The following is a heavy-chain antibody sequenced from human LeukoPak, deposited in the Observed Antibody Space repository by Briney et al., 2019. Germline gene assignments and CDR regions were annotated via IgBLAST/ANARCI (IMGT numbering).Heavy chain of an antibody. CDR1: GYTFTGYY. CDR3: ARSSGEYYYYMDD. J-gene: IGHJ6*03. V-gene: IGHV1-2*02. CDR2: INPNSGGT. D-gene: IGHD3-10*01. Sequence: VASVKVSCKASGYTFTGYYMYLVRQAPGQGIEWMGLINPNSGGTNYAQKFQGKVTMTRDTSISTAYMELSRLRSDDTAVYYCARSSGEYYYYMDDWGKGTTVTVSS.